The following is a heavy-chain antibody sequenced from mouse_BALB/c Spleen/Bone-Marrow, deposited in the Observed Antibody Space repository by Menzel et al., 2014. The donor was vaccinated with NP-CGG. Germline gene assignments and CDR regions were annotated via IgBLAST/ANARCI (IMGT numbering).Heavy chain of an antibody. CDR2: ISSGGSYT. CDR1: GFTFSSYA. Sequence: EVNVVESGGGLVKPGGSLKLSCAASGFTFSSYAMSWVRQSPEKRLEWVAEISSGGSYTYYPDTVTGRFTISRDNAKNTLYLEMSSLRSEDTAMYYCAREGLRRRAAMDYWGQGTSVTVSS. CDR3: AREGLRRRAAMDY. D-gene: IGHD2-4*01. V-gene: IGHV5-9-4*01. J-gene: IGHJ4*01.